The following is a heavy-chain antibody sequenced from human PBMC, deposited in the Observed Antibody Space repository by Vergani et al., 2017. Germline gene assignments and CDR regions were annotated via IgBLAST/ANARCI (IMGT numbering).Heavy chain of an antibody. CDR2: IKSKTDGGTT. CDR3: TTTYYDFWSCRKPFDI. CDR1: GFTFSNAW. Sequence: EVQLVESGGGLVKPGGSLRLSCAASGFTFSNAWMSWVRQAPGKGLEWVGRIKSKTDGGTTDYAAPVKGRFTISRDASKNTLYLQMNSLKTEDTAVYYCTTTYYDFWSCRKPFDIWGQGTMVTVSS. J-gene: IGHJ3*02. V-gene: IGHV3-15*01. D-gene: IGHD3-3*01.